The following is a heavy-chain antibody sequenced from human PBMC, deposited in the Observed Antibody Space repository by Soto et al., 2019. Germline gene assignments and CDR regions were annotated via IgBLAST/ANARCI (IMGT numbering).Heavy chain of an antibody. D-gene: IGHD3-22*01. CDR1: GGSFSGYY. Sequence: QVQLQQWGAGLLKPSETLSLTCAVYGGSFSGYYWSWIRQPPGKGLEWIGEINHSGSTNYNPSLKSRVTITVDTSNTQFSLKLSSVTAADTAVYYCAAYYYDSSGYRYWGQGTLVTVSS. CDR2: INHSGST. J-gene: IGHJ4*02. CDR3: AAYYYDSSGYRY. V-gene: IGHV4-34*01.